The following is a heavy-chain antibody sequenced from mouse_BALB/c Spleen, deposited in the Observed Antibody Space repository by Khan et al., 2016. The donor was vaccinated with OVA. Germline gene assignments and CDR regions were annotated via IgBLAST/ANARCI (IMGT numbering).Heavy chain of an antibody. J-gene: IGHJ3*01. CDR3: VRSGYGSFAF. CDR2: FFPNSGGS. D-gene: IGHD1-2*01. V-gene: IGHV1S29*02. Sequence: EMQLQESGPEVVKPGASVKISCKASGYTFTDYNMDWLKQRHGKSLEWIGYFFPNSGGSGYNQKFKNKATLTVDISSSTAYMDLRSLTSEDSAVDYCVRSGYGSFAFWGQGTLVTVSA. CDR1: GYTFTDYN.